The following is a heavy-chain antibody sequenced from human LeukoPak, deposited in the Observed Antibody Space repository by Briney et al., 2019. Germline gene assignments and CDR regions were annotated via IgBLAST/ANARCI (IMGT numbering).Heavy chain of an antibody. Sequence: GGPLRLSCAASGFTFSNAWMSWVRQAPGKGLEWVGRFKSKTDGGTIDYAAPVEGRFTISRDDSKNTLHLQMDSLKTEDTAVYFCATGGLFQGRWELDSWGQGTLVTVSS. J-gene: IGHJ4*02. V-gene: IGHV3-15*01. CDR2: FKSKTDGGTI. D-gene: IGHD1-1*01. CDR3: ATGGLFQGRWELDS. CDR1: GFTFSNAW.